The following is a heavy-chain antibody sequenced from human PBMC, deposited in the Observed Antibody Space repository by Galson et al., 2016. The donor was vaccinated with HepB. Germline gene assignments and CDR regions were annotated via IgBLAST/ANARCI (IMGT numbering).Heavy chain of an antibody. Sequence: RLSCAASEFTFSSYWMTWVRQAPGKGLEWVANINRDGSTKHYVDSVSGRFTISRDNAKNSLYLQMNSLRVEDTAVYYCARDSTPLPLRDAFDIWDQGTIVTVSS. V-gene: IGHV3-7*03. J-gene: IGHJ3*02. CDR2: INRDGSTK. CDR3: ARDSTPLPLRDAFDI. D-gene: IGHD2-2*01. CDR1: EFTFSSYW.